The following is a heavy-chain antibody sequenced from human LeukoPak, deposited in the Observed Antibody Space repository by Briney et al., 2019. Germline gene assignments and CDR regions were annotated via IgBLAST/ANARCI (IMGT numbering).Heavy chain of an antibody. Sequence: QSGGSLRLSCAASGFTFSNYGMDWVRQAPGKGLEWVSGIGPSGDNTYYADSVKGRFTISRDNAKNSLYLQMNSLRAEDTAVYYCARDRGKYSGSYSNYFDYWGQGTLVTVSS. CDR3: ARDRGKYSGSYSNYFDY. D-gene: IGHD1-26*01. CDR2: IGPSGDNT. V-gene: IGHV3-48*01. J-gene: IGHJ4*02. CDR1: GFTFSNYG.